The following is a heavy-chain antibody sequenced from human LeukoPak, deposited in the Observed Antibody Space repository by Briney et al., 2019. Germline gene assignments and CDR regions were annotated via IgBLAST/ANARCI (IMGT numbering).Heavy chain of an antibody. J-gene: IGHJ4*02. CDR3: ARMEADIVVVPAASFDY. CDR1: GFTFSSYA. V-gene: IGHV3-30-3*01. Sequence: GGSLRLSCAASGFTFSSYAVHWVRQAPGKGLEWVAVISYDGSNKYYADSVKGRFTISRDNSKNTLYLQMNSLRAEDTAVYYCARMEADIVVVPAASFDYWGQGTLVTVSS. D-gene: IGHD2-2*01. CDR2: ISYDGSNK.